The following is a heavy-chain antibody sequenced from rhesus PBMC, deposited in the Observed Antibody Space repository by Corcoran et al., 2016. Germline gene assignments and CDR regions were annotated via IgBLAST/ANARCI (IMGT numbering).Heavy chain of an antibody. V-gene: IGHV4-122*02. Sequence: QLQLQESGPGLVKPSETLSLTCAVSGYSISSGYGWSWIRQSPGKGLEWIAFISYSGLPSYNPFCKSLFTISRDTSKNQFSLNLNSVTAADTAVYYCVRDNNNYVYWYFDLWGPGTPITISS. CDR3: VRDNNNYVYWYFDL. D-gene: IGHD3-22*01. CDR1: GYSISSGYG. J-gene: IGHJ2*01. CDR2: ISYSGLP.